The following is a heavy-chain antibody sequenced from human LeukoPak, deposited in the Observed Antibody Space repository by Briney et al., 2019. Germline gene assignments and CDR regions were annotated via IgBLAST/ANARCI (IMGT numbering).Heavy chain of an antibody. CDR2: IFYSGRT. D-gene: IGHD3-10*01. J-gene: IGHJ5*02. V-gene: IGHV4-59*01. CDR1: GGSISSYY. CDR3: ARDSGTSGEVKFDP. Sequence: SETLSLTCSVSGGSISSYYWNWIRQPPGKGLEWIGYIFYSGRTTYNPSLKSRVTISVDTSKNQFSLRLSSVTAADTAVYYCARDSGTSGEVKFDPWGQGALVTVSS.